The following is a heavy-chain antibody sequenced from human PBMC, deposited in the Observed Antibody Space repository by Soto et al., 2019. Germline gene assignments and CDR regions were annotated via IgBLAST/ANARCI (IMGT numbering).Heavy chain of an antibody. CDR2: ISSSSSYI. CDR3: ARVVGDYEPYIHFDY. D-gene: IGHD4-17*01. V-gene: IGHV3-21*01. CDR1: GFTFSSYS. Sequence: GSLRLPGSASGFTFSSYSMNWVRQAPGKGLEWVSSISSSSSYIYYADSVKGRFTISRDNAKNSLYLQMNSLRAEDTAVYYCARVVGDYEPYIHFDYWGQGTLVTVYS. J-gene: IGHJ4*02.